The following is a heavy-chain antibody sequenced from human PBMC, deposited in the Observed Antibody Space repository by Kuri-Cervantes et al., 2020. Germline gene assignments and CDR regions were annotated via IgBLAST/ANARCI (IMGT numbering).Heavy chain of an antibody. CDR2: ISAYNGNT. J-gene: IGHJ6*02. D-gene: IGHD2-8*01. V-gene: IGHV1-18*01. CDR1: GYTFTSYG. Sequence: ASVKVSCKASGYTFTSYGISWVRQAPGQGLEWMGWISAYNGNTNYAQKLQGRVTMTTDTSTSTAYMELRSLRSDDTAVYYCARDSVLMVYAIRGAADTLYYYYGMDVWGQGTTVTVSS. CDR3: ARDSVLMVYAIRGAADTLYYYYGMDV.